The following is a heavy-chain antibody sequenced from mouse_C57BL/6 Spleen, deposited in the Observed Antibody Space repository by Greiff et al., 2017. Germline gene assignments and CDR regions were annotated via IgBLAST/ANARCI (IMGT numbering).Heavy chain of an antibody. J-gene: IGHJ3*01. V-gene: IGHV1-55*01. CDR3: ARGKYDGSSYPFAY. Sequence: QVQLQQPGAELVKPGASVKMSCKASGYTFTSYWITWVKQRPGQGLEWIGDIYPGSGSTNYNEKFKSKDTLTVDTASSTAYMQLSSLTSEDSAVYYCARGKYDGSSYPFAYWGQGTLVTVSA. D-gene: IGHD1-1*01. CDR1: GYTFTSYW. CDR2: IYPGSGST.